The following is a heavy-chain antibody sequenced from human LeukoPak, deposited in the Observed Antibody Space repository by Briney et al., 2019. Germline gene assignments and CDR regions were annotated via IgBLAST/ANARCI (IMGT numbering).Heavy chain of an antibody. Sequence: GGSLRLSCAASGFTFSSYNMNWVRQAPGKGLEWVSSISSSSSYIYYADSVKGRFTISRDNAKNSLYLQMNSLRAEDTAVYSCASDYDFWTGYQGYWGQGTLVTVSS. J-gene: IGHJ4*02. CDR2: ISSSSSYI. V-gene: IGHV3-21*01. CDR1: GFTFSSYN. CDR3: ASDYDFWTGYQGY. D-gene: IGHD3-3*01.